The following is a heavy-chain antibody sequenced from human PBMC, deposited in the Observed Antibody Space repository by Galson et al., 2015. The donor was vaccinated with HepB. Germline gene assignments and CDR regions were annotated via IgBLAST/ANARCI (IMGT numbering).Heavy chain of an antibody. D-gene: IGHD3-10*01. Sequence: SLRLSCAASGFTFDDYGMNWVRQAPGKGLEWVSGINKNGATRGYADSVKGRFTISRDNAKNSLYLHMNSLTAGDTALYYCARVASDYGSGSYKAPPDYWGQGTLVTVSS. CDR1: GFTFDDYG. J-gene: IGHJ4*02. CDR2: INKNGATR. CDR3: ARVASDYGSGSYKAPPDY. V-gene: IGHV3-20*04.